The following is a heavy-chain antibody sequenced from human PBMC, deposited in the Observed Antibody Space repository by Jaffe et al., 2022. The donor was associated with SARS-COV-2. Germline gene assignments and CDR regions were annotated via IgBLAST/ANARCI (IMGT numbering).Heavy chain of an antibody. J-gene: IGHJ6*02. CDR1: GYTFTSYY. Sequence: QVQLVQSGAEVKKPGASVKVSCKASGYTFTSYYMHWVRQAPGQGLEWMGIINPSGGSTSYAQKFQGRVTMTRDTSTSTVYMELSSLRSEDTAVYYCARVLRESSSFTHYYYYYGMDVWGQGTTVTVSS. D-gene: IGHD6-13*01. CDR3: ARVLRESSSFTHYYYYYGMDV. V-gene: IGHV1-46*01. CDR2: INPSGGST.